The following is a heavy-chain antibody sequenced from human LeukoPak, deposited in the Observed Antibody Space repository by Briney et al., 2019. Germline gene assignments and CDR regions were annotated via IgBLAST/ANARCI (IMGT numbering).Heavy chain of an antibody. CDR1: GFTVSSNY. CDR2: IYSGGST. J-gene: IGHJ6*02. CDR3: ARDSRIAVAGTATYYYYGMDV. Sequence: PGGSLRLSCAASGFTVSSNYMSWVRQASGKGLEWVSVIYSGGSTYYADSVKGRFTISRHNSKNTLYLQMNSLRAEDTAVYYCARDSRIAVAGTATYYYYGMDVWGQGTRSPSP. D-gene: IGHD6-19*01. V-gene: IGHV3-53*04.